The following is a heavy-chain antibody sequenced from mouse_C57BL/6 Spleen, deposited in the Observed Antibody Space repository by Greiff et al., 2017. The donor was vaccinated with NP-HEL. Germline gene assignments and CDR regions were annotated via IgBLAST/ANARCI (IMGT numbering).Heavy chain of an antibody. CDR3: ARTTMVTSYAMDY. CDR1: GFTFSDYG. CDR2: ISSGSSTI. Sequence: EVQLVESGGGLVKPGGSLKLSCAASGFTFSDYGMHWVRQAPEKGLEWVAYISSGSSTIYYADTVKGRFTISRDNAKNTLFLQMTSLRSEDTAMYYCARTTMVTSYAMDYWGQGTSVTVSS. J-gene: IGHJ4*01. V-gene: IGHV5-17*01. D-gene: IGHD2-2*01.